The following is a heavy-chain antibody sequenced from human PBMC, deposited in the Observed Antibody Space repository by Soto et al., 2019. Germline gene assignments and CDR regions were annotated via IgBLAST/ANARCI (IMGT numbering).Heavy chain of an antibody. CDR2: IIPIFGTA. J-gene: IGHJ4*02. D-gene: IGHD3-10*01. CDR1: GGTFSSYA. CDR3: ARSMVRGVFNDFDC. Sequence: QVQLVQSGAEVKKPGSSVKVSCKASGGTFSSYAISWVRQAPGQGLEWMGGIIPIFGTANYAQKFQGRVTITADESTSTAYMELSSLRCEDTSVFCCARSMVRGVFNDFDCWGQGTLVTVFS. V-gene: IGHV1-69*01.